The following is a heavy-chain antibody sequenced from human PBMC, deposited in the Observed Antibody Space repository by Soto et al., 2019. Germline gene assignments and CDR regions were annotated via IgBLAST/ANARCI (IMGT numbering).Heavy chain of an antibody. Sequence: GGSLRLSCAASGFTFSSYGMHWVRQTPGKGLEWVSAISSSGDSTYYAESVRGRFTISRDNSINTLYLQMSRLRTEDTAVYYCAHPRGYGVFDAVDIWGQGTMVTVSS. D-gene: IGHD4-17*01. J-gene: IGHJ3*02. CDR2: ISSSGDST. V-gene: IGHV3-23*01. CDR3: AHPRGYGVFDAVDI. CDR1: GFTFSSYG.